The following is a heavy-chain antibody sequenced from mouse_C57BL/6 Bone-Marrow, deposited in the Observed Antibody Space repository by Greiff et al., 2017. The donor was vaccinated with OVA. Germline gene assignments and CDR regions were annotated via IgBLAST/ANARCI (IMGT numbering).Heavy chain of an antibody. CDR3: ARREYYGSSSWFAY. CDR1: GYTFTSYW. Sequence: QVQLKQPGAELVRPGSSVKLSCKASGYTFTSYWMDWVKQRPGQGLEWIGNIYPSDSETHYNQKFKDKATLTVDKSSSTAYMQLSSLTSEDSAVYYCARREYYGSSSWFAYWGQGTLVTVSA. CDR2: IYPSDSET. D-gene: IGHD1-1*01. V-gene: IGHV1-61*01. J-gene: IGHJ3*01.